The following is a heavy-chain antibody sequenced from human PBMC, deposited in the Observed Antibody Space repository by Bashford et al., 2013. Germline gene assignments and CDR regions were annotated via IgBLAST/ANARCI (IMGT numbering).Heavy chain of an antibody. V-gene: IGHV3-7*01. J-gene: IGHJ6*02. CDR3: ARVQNSLTIFGMDV. D-gene: IGHD4/OR15-4a*01. CDR2: IKVDGSAK. Sequence: VRQAPGKGLEWVANIKVDGSAKYYVDSVKGRFTISRDNAKDLLYLQMDSLRAEDTAVYYCARVQNSLTIFGMDVWGQGTTVTVSS.